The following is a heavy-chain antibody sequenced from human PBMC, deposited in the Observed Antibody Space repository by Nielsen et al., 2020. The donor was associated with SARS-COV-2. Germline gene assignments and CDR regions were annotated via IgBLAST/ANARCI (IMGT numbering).Heavy chain of an antibody. Sequence: GESQKISCAASGFTFSSYAMSWVRQAPGKGLEWVSAISGSGGSTYYADSVKGRFTISRDNSKNTLYLQMNSLRAEDTAVYYCAKSSLLWFGEESGGMDVWGQGTTVTVSS. J-gene: IGHJ6*02. D-gene: IGHD3-10*01. CDR3: AKSSLLWFGEESGGMDV. CDR2: ISGSGGST. V-gene: IGHV3-23*01. CDR1: GFTFSSYA.